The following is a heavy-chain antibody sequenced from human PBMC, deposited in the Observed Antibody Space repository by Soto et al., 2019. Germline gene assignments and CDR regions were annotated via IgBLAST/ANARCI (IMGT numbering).Heavy chain of an antibody. CDR3: GMPSGLTVKGADY. D-gene: IGHD6-19*01. V-gene: IGHV3-23*01. Sequence: GGSLGLACAASGFTFSNDAMSWVRQAPGKGLEWVSAISGDSGSTYYADSVEGRFTISRDNSKNSLYLQMNSMRADDTAVYYCGMPSGLTVKGADYWGQGTLVTVSS. J-gene: IGHJ4*02. CDR1: GFTFSNDA. CDR2: ISGDSGST.